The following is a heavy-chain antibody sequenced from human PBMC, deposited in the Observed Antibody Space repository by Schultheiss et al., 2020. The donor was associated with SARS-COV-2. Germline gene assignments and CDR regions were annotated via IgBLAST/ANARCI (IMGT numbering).Heavy chain of an antibody. Sequence: GGSLRLSCAASGFTFSSYSMNWVRQAPGKGLEWVSAISGSGGSTYYADSVKGRFTISRDNSKNTLYLQMNSLRAEDTAVYYCAKDQRLDWFDPWGQGTLVTVSS. CDR1: GFTFSSYS. CDR2: ISGSGGST. CDR3: AKDQRLDWFDP. J-gene: IGHJ5*02. V-gene: IGHV3-23*01.